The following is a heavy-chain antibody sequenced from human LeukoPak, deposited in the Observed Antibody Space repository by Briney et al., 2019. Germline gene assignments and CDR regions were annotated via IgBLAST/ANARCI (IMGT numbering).Heavy chain of an antibody. V-gene: IGHV3-49*03. J-gene: IGHJ4*02. CDR2: IRSKAYGGTT. CDR1: GFTFGDYA. Sequence: PGGSLRLSCTASGFTFGDYAMSWFRQAPGKGLEWVGFIRSKAYGGTTEYAASVKGRFTISRDDSKSIAYLQMDSLKTEDTAVYYCTRDPDDYGDSNFDYWGQGTLVTVSS. CDR3: TRDPDDYGDSNFDY. D-gene: IGHD4-17*01.